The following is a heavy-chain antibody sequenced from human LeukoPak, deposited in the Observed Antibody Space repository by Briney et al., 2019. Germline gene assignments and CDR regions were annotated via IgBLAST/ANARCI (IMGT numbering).Heavy chain of an antibody. Sequence: ASVKVSCKASGYSFSRYSISWVRQAPGQGLEWMGWINTNTGNPAYAQCFTGRFVFSLDTSVSTAYLQISTLRAEDTAVYYCARGPYSGMDVWGQGTTVTVSS. CDR2: INTNTGNP. D-gene: IGHD4-11*01. J-gene: IGHJ6*02. CDR1: GYSFSRYS. CDR3: ARGPYSGMDV. V-gene: IGHV7-4-1*02.